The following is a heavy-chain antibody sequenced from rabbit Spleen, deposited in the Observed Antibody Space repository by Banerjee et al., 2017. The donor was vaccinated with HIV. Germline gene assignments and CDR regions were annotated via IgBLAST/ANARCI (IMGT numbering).Heavy chain of an antibody. CDR2: IFAGNT. J-gene: IGHJ6*01. CDR1: GFDFSSQW. V-gene: IGHV1S45*01. D-gene: IGHD1-1*01. Sequence: QEQLEESGGGLVKPGASLTLTCTASGFDFSSQWPCWVRQAPGKGLEWIACIFAGNTYYASWAKGRFTISKTSSTTVTLQMTSLTAADTATYFCARDTSSSFSSYGMDLWGPGTLVTVS. CDR3: ARDTSSSFSSYGMDL.